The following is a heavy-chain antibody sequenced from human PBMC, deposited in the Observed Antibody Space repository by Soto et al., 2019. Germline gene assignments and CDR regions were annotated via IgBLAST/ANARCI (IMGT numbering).Heavy chain of an antibody. CDR2: IYPGDSDT. Sequence: RGESLKISCKGSGYSFTSYWIGWVRQMPGKGLEWMGIIYPGDSDTRYSPSFQGQVTISADKSISTAYLQWSSLKASDTAMYYCARLETCGGDCYPGGFDYWGQGTLVTVSS. CDR3: ARLETCGGDCYPGGFDY. J-gene: IGHJ4*02. D-gene: IGHD2-21*02. V-gene: IGHV5-51*01. CDR1: GYSFTSYW.